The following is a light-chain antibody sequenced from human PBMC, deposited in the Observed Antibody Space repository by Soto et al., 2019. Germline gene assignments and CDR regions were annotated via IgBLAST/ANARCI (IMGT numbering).Light chain of an antibody. CDR1: QSVSSN. CDR2: DSS. Sequence: EKVMTQSPATLSVSPGERATLSCRASQSVSSNLAWYQQKPGQAPRLLIYDSSTRATGIPARFSGSGSGTEFTLIISSLQSEDFAAYYCQHYNNWPPMYTFGQGTKLEIK. CDR3: QHYNNWPPMYT. J-gene: IGKJ2*01. V-gene: IGKV3D-15*01.